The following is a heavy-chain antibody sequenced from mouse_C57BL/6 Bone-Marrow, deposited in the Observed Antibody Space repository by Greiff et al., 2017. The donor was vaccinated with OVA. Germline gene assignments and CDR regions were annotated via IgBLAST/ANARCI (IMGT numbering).Heavy chain of an antibody. J-gene: IGHJ4*01. CDR1: GFTFSDYG. D-gene: IGHD1-1*01. V-gene: IGHV5-17*01. CDR2: ISSGSSTI. CDR3: ARPYYGSSIAMDY. Sequence: EVKVEESGGGLVKPGGSLKLSCAASGFTFSDYGMHWVRQAPEKGLEWVAYISSGSSTIYYADTVKGRFTISRDNAKNTLFLQMTSLRSEDTAMYYCARPYYGSSIAMDYWGQGTSVTVSS.